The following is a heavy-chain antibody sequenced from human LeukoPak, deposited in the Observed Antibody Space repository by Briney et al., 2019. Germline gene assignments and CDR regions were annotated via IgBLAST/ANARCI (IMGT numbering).Heavy chain of an antibody. J-gene: IGHJ4*02. CDR3: AKDKVGPGYSGHLTYYFDY. D-gene: IGHD5-12*01. V-gene: IGHV3-43*01. Sequence: SVKGRFTISRDNSKNSLYLQMNSLRTEDTALYYCAKDKVGPGYSGHLTYYFDYWGQGTLVTVSS.